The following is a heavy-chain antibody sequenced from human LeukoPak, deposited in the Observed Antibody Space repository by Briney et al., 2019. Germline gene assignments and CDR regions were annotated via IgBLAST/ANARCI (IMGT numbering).Heavy chain of an antibody. Sequence: SETLSLTCTVSGGSISSSSYYWGWIRQPPGKGLEWIGSIYYSGSTYYNPSLKSRVTISVDTSKNQFSLKLSSVTAADTAVYYCARVKDLSSWVLLGYYYGMDVWGQGTTVTVSS. CDR1: GGSISSSSYY. CDR3: ARVKDLSSWVLLGYYYGMDV. D-gene: IGHD6-13*01. J-gene: IGHJ6*02. V-gene: IGHV4-39*07. CDR2: IYYSGST.